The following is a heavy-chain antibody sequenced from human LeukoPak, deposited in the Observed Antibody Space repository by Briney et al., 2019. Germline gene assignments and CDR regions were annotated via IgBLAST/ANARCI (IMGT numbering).Heavy chain of an antibody. CDR3: ARDSSNVVGAFDI. J-gene: IGHJ3*02. Sequence: ASVTVACTASGYTLTRHGISSVRQVPGQGREWLGWISAYNGNTNYAQKLQGRVTMTTDTSTSTAYMELRSLRSDDTAVYYCARDSSNVVGAFDIWGQGTMVTVSS. CDR2: ISAYNGNT. CDR1: GYTLTRHG. V-gene: IGHV1-18*04. D-gene: IGHD2-21*01.